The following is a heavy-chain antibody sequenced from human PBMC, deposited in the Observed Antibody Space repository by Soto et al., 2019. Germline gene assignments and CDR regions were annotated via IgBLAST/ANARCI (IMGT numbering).Heavy chain of an antibody. CDR3: ARDQRDGYNFLFDY. V-gene: IGHV3-53*01. CDR1: VFTFSSNY. D-gene: IGHD5-12*01. J-gene: IGHJ4*02. CDR2: IYSGGNT. Sequence: GGSLRLSCAASVFTFSSNYMSWVRQAPGKGLEWVSVIYSGGNTYYADSVKGRFTISRDNSKNTLYLQMNSLRAEDTAVYYCARDQRDGYNFLFDYWGQGTLVTVSS.